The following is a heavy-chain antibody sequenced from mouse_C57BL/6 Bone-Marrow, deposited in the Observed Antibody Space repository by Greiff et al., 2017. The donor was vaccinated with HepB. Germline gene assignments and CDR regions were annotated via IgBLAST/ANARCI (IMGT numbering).Heavy chain of an antibody. CDR3: AREGTYYSNCYAMDY. CDR2: INPNNGGT. J-gene: IGHJ4*01. CDR1: GYTFTDYN. Sequence: DVKLQQSGPELVKPGVSVKMSCKASGYTFTDYNMHWVKQSHGKSLEWIGYINPNNGGTSYNQKFKGKATLTVNKSSSTAYMELRSLTSEDSAVYYCAREGTYYSNCYAMDYWGQGTSVTVSS. V-gene: IGHV1-22*01. D-gene: IGHD2-5*01.